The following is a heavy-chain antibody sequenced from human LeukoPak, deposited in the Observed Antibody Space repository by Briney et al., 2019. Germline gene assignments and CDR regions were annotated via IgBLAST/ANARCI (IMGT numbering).Heavy chain of an antibody. V-gene: IGHV3-48*01. D-gene: IGHD4-17*01. CDR2: IRSNSNSI. J-gene: IGHJ4*02. CDR1: GFAFSSYS. CDR3: ARDGGYGEYTVDY. Sequence: GGSLRLSCATSGFAFSSYSMNWVRQAPGKGLEWVAFIRSNSNSIYYADSVRGRFTISRDNAKNSLYLQMNSLRAEDTAVYYRARDGGYGEYTVDYWGQGTLVTVSS.